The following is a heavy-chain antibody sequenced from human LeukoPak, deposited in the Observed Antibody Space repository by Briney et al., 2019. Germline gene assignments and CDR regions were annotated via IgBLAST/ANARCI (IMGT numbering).Heavy chain of an antibody. D-gene: IGHD3-3*01. CDR3: ARSARGDFWSGYYRIFDY. V-gene: IGHV4-34*01. CDR1: GGSFSGYY. CDR2: INHSGST. Sequence: PSETLSLTCAVYGGSFSGYYRSWIRQPPGKGLEWIGEINHSGSTNYNPSLKSRVTISVDTSKNQFSLKLSSVTAADTAVYYCARSARGDFWSGYYRIFDYWGQGTLVTVSS. J-gene: IGHJ4*02.